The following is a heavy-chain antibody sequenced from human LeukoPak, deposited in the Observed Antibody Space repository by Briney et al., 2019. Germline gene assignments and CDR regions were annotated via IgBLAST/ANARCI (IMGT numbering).Heavy chain of an antibody. D-gene: IGHD3-22*01. V-gene: IGHV1-8*01. CDR1: GYTFTSYD. CDR2: MNPNSGNT. Sequence: ASVKVSCKASGYTFTSYDINWVRQATGQGLGWMGWMNPNSGNTGYAQKFQGRVTMTRNTSISTAYMELSSLRSEDTAVYYCAMTPYDLYYFDYWGQGTLVTVSS. CDR3: AMTPYDLYYFDY. J-gene: IGHJ4*02.